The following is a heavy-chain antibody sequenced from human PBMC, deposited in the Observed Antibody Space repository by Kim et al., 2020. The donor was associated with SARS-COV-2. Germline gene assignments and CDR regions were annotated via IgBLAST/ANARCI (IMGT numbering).Heavy chain of an antibody. CDR3: AKDYTSNGWRAFDS. CDR1: GFTFTSRA. J-gene: IGHJ4*02. Sequence: GGSLRLSCVASGFTFTSRAMSWVRQSPVKGLEWVASINNGGNLYYANSVKGRFTISRDNTKDTLYLQMNSLRAEDTALYYCAKDYTSNGWRAFDSWGQGT. D-gene: IGHD6-19*01. V-gene: IGHV3-23*01. CDR2: INNGGNL.